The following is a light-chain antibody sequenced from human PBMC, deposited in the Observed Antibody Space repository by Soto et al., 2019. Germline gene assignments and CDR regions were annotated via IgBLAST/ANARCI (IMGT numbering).Light chain of an antibody. CDR1: QGITTY. J-gene: IGKJ2*01. CDR2: AAS. V-gene: IGKV1-9*01. Sequence: IQLTQSLSSLPASVGDRVTITCRASQGITTYLAWYQQKPGKAPKLLIYAASALQSGVPSRFSGSGSGTDFTLTISSLQPEDFATYYCLQINSYPYTFGQGTKLEIK. CDR3: LQINSYPYT.